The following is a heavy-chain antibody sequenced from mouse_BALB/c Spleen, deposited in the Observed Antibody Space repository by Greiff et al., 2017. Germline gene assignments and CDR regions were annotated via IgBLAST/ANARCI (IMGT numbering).Heavy chain of an antibody. Sequence: EVQLVESGPELVKPGASVKISCKTSGYTFTEYTMHWVKQSHGKSLEWIGGINPNNGGTSYNQKFKGKATLTVDKSSSTAYMELRSLTSEDSAVYYCASPNRDYYAMDYWGQGTSVTVSS. J-gene: IGHJ4*01. CDR3: ASPNRDYYAMDY. V-gene: IGHV1-18*01. D-gene: IGHD6-1*01. CDR1: GYTFTEYT. CDR2: INPNNGGT.